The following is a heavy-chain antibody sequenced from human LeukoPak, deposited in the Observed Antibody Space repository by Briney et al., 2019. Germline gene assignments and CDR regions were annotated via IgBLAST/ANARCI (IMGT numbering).Heavy chain of an antibody. CDR3: ARGLIYSPNWFDP. J-gene: IGHJ5*02. CDR2: IYTGGNT. CDR1: GFTVSSNY. Sequence: GGSLRLSCAGSGFTVSSNYMSWVCQAPGKGLEWVSVIYTGGNTYYADSVKGRFTISRDNSKNTLYLQMNSLRAEDTAVYYCARGLIYSPNWFDPWGQGTLVTVSS. D-gene: IGHD4-11*01. V-gene: IGHV3-66*01.